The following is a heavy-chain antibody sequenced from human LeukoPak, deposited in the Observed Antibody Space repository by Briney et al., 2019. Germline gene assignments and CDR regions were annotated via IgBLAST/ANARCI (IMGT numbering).Heavy chain of an antibody. CDR3: ARRGSGSFTK. CDR2: INHSGST. D-gene: IGHD1-26*01. V-gene: IGHV4-34*01. J-gene: IGHJ4*02. Sequence: PSETLSLTCAVYGGSFSGYYWSWVRQPPGKGLEWIGEINHSGSTNYNPSLKSRVTISVDTSKHQFSLKLSSVTAADAAVYYCARRGSGSFTKWGQGTLVTVSS. CDR1: GGSFSGYY.